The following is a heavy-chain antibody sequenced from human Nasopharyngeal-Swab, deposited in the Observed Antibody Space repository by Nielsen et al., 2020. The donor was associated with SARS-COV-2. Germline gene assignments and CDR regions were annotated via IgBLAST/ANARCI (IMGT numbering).Heavy chain of an antibody. J-gene: IGHJ3*02. Sequence: SETLSLTCTVSGGSISGGGYYWSWIRQHPGKGLEWIGYIYYSGSTYYNPSLKSRVTISVDTSKNQFSLKLSSVTAADTAVYYCARATITMIVVVDAFDIWGQGTMVTVSS. CDR2: IYYSGST. V-gene: IGHV4-31*03. CDR1: GGSISGGGYY. CDR3: ARATITMIVVVDAFDI. D-gene: IGHD3-22*01.